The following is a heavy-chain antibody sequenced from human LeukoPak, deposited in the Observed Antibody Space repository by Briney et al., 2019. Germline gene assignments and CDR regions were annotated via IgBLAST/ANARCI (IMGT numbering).Heavy chain of an antibody. J-gene: IGHJ4*02. CDR1: GGSIGYFY. CDR2: IYYSGIT. V-gene: IGHV4-59*01. D-gene: IGHD4-11*01. CDR3: ARAGDYNNYVFDH. Sequence: SETPSLTCTVSGGSIGYFYWSWIRQPPGKGLEWIGSIYYSGITYYNPSLKTRVTISVDTSKNQFSLRLNSMTAADTAVYYCARAGDYNNYVFDHWGQGTLVTVSS.